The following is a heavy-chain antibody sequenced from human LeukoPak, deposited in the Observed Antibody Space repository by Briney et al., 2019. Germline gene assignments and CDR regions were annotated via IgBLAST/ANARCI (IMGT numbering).Heavy chain of an antibody. D-gene: IGHD3-3*02. CDR3: ARAKSAWYFED. Sequence: ASVKVSCKAYGYTFMSHGISWVRQAPGQGLEWMGWISGSSSNTNYAQRLQGRVTMTTDTSTTTAYMELRSLRSDDTAVYYCARAKSAWYFEDWGQGTLVTVSS. CDR1: GYTFMSHG. CDR2: ISGSSSNT. V-gene: IGHV1-18*01. J-gene: IGHJ4*02.